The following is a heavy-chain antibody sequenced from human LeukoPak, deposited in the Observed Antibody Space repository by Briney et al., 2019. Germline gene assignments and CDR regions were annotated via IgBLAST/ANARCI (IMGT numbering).Heavy chain of an antibody. CDR3: AKGLWFGELYPFDP. V-gene: IGHV4-59*06. Sequence: SETLSLTCTVSGGSISSYYWSWIRQPAGKGLEWIGYIYYSGSTYYNPSLKSRVTISVDTSKNQFSLKLSSVTAADTAVYYCAKGLWFGELYPFDPWGQGTLVTVSS. J-gene: IGHJ5*02. CDR2: IYYSGST. D-gene: IGHD3-10*01. CDR1: GGSISSYY.